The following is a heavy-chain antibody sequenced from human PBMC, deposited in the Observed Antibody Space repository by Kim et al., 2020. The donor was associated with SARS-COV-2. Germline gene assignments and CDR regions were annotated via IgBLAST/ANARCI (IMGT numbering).Heavy chain of an antibody. Sequence: SETLSLTCTVSGGSISSSSYYWGWIRQSTGKGLEWIGSIYYSGSTYYNPSLKSRVTTSVDTTKNQFSLKLSTVTAADTSLYYCARRPDYGGNFRRPGAFDIWGQGTMVNVPS. CDR1: GGSISSSSYY. CDR3: ARRPDYGGNFRRPGAFDI. D-gene: IGHD4-17*01. V-gene: IGHV4-39*01. CDR2: IYYSGST. J-gene: IGHJ3*02.